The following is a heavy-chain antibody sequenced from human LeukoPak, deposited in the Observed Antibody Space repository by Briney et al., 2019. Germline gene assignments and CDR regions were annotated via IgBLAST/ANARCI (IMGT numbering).Heavy chain of an antibody. V-gene: IGHV4-59*01. J-gene: IGHJ4*02. D-gene: IGHD3-16*02. CDR3: AIDIYRSFVY. CDR2: IYYSGST. CDR1: GGSISSYY. Sequence: SETLSLTCTVSGGSISSYYWSWIRQPPGEGLEWIGYIYYSGSTNYNPSLKSRVTISIDTSKNQFSLRLSSVTAADTAVYYCAIDIYRSFVYWGQGTLLTVSS.